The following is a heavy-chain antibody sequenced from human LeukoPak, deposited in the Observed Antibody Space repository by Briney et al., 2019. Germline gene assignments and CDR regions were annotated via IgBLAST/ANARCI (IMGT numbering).Heavy chain of an antibody. D-gene: IGHD3-22*01. CDR1: GGSISSSSYY. J-gene: IGHJ4*02. V-gene: IGHV4-39*07. CDR2: IYYSGST. Sequence: PSETLSLTCTVSGGSISSSSYYWGWIRQPPGKGLEWIGSIYYSGSTYYNPSLKSRVTISVDTSKNQFSLKLGSVTAADTAVYYCARVSADSSGYNFDYWGQGTLVTVSS. CDR3: ARVSADSSGYNFDY.